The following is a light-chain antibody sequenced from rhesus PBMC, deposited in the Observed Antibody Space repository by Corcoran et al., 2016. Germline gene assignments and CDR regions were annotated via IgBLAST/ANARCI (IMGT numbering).Light chain of an antibody. V-gene: IGKV1-22*01. CDR3: QQYTSSPYS. CDR1: QNIYIW. CDR2: KAS. Sequence: DIQMTQSPSSLSASVGDTVTITCRASQNIYIWLAWYHQKQGKAPNLLIYKASSLQSGVPSRLSGSGSGTDFTLTISSLQSEDFATYYCQQYTSSPYSFGQGTKVQIK. J-gene: IGKJ2*01.